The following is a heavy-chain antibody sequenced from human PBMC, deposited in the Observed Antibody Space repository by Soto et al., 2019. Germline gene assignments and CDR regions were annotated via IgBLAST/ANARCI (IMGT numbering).Heavy chain of an antibody. V-gene: IGHV1-69*13. CDR1: GGTFSSYA. Sequence: ASVKVSCKASGGTFSSYAISWVRQAPGQGLEWMGGIIPIFGTANYAQKFQGRVTITADESTSTAYMELSSLRSEDTAVYYCARDNVFIAARPAHNSIDSRCPGILVTLSS. CDR3: ARDNVFIAARPAHNSIDS. J-gene: IGHJ5*01. D-gene: IGHD6-6*01. CDR2: IIPIFGTA.